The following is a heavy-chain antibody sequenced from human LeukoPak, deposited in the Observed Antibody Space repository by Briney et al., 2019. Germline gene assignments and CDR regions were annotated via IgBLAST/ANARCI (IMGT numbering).Heavy chain of an antibody. CDR2: ISSSGKRI. CDR1: GFTFSSYE. Sequence: PGGSLRLSCAASGFTFSSYEMNWVRQAPGKGLEWISYISSSGKRIYYADSVKGRFTISRDNAKNSLYLHMNSLTAEDTAAYYCARTYCTGGNCYPGIDYWGQGTLVTVSS. D-gene: IGHD2-15*01. V-gene: IGHV3-48*03. CDR3: ARTYCTGGNCYPGIDY. J-gene: IGHJ4*02.